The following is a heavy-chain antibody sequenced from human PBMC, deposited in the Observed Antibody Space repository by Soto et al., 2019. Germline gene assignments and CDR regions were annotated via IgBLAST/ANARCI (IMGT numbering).Heavy chain of an antibody. D-gene: IGHD3-22*01. CDR3: ARERRHSDSSYWFLDL. V-gene: IGHV1-69*12. CDR2: IIPVFGAA. Sequence: QVQLVQSGAEVKKPGSSVKVSCKASGGTFSSYAISWVRQAPGQGLEWMGGIIPVFGAANYAQRFQGRATVTADESTTIAYMDLSSLRSDDTAVYYCARERRHSDSSYWFLDLWGRGTLVTVSS. J-gene: IGHJ2*01. CDR1: GGTFSSYA.